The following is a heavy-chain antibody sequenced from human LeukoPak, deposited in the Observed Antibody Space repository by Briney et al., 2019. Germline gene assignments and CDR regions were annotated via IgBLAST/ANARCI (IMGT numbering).Heavy chain of an antibody. Sequence: PGRSLRLSCAVSGFTFSSYGMHWVRQAPGKGLEGGAVISYDGSNKYYADSVKGRFTISRDNSKNTLNLQMNSLRAEDTSVYYCAKSGLRYFDWPELQFGFWGQGTLVTVSS. D-gene: IGHD3-9*01. CDR1: GFTFSSYG. J-gene: IGHJ4*02. CDR2: ISYDGSNK. CDR3: AKSGLRYFDWPELQFGF. V-gene: IGHV3-30*18.